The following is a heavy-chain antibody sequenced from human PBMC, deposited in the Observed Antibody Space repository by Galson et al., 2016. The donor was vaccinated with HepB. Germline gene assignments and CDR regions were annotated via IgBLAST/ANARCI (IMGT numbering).Heavy chain of an antibody. CDR1: GGSFSDSY. D-gene: IGHD3-10*01. CDR3: ARGGRPRI. J-gene: IGHJ3*02. CDR2: INHSGNT. V-gene: IGHV4-34*01. Sequence: SETLSLTCAVYGGSFSDSYWSWIRQPPGKGLEWTGEINHSGNTNYNPSLKRRVTISVDTSKNQYPLKLSSVTAADTAVYYCARGGRPRIWGQGTMVTVSS.